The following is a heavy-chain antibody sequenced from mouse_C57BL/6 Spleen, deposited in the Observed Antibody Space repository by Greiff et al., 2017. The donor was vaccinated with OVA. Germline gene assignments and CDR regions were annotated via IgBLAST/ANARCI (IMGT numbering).Heavy chain of an antibody. J-gene: IGHJ3*01. Sequence: DVMLVESGGGLVKPGGSLKLSCAASGFTFSDYGMHWVRQAPEKGLEWVAYISSGSSTIYYADTVKGRFTISRDNAKNTLFLQMTSLRSEDTAMYYCARPNEAWFAYWGQGTLVTVSA. V-gene: IGHV5-17*01. CDR3: ARPNEAWFAY. CDR1: GFTFSDYG. D-gene: IGHD4-1*01. CDR2: ISSGSSTI.